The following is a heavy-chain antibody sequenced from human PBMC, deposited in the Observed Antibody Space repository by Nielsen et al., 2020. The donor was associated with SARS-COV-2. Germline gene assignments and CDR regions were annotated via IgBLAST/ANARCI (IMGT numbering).Heavy chain of an antibody. J-gene: IGHJ4*02. CDR2: IGWNSGSI. V-gene: IGHV3-9*01. D-gene: IGHD3-22*01. CDR1: GFTFDDYA. CDR3: AAIYYDSSGYFNDY. Sequence: GASLTLSCAASGFTFDDYAMHWVRHAPGKGLEWVSGIGWNSGSIGYADSVKGRFTISRDNAKNSLYLQMNSLRAEDTALYYCAAIYYDSSGYFNDYWGQGTLVTVSS.